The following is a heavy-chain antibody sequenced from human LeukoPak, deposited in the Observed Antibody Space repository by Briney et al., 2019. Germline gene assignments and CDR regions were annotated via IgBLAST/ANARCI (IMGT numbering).Heavy chain of an antibody. D-gene: IGHD6-19*01. Sequence: GGSLRLSCEASGSTFSSYWMHWVRRAPGKGLVRVSRISSDGSTITYADSVKGRFTISRDNAKNTLYLQMNSLRAEDTAVYYCARALAVAGNYDYWGQGALVTVSS. J-gene: IGHJ4*02. CDR2: ISSDGSTI. V-gene: IGHV3-74*01. CDR3: ARALAVAGNYDY. CDR1: GSTFSSYW.